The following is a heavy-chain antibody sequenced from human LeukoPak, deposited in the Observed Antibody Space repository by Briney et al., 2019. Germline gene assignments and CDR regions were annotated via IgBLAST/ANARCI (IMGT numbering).Heavy chain of an antibody. Sequence: SETLSLTCTVSGGSISSYYWSWIRQPAGKGLEWIGRIYTSGSTNYNPSLKSRVTISVDTSKNQFSLKLSSVTAADTAVYYCARHGPFYDSSGYYDFDYWGQGTLVTVSS. CDR2: IYTSGST. J-gene: IGHJ4*02. CDR1: GGSISSYY. CDR3: ARHGPFYDSSGYYDFDY. D-gene: IGHD3-22*01. V-gene: IGHV4-4*07.